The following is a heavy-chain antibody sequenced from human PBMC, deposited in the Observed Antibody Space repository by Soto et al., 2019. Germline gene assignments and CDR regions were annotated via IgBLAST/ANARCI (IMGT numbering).Heavy chain of an antibody. V-gene: IGHV3-23*01. CDR1: GFTFSSYA. Sequence: EVQLLESGGGLVQPGGSLRLSCAASGFTFSSYAMSWVRQAPGKGLESVSAISGSGGTTYYADSVKGRFTISRDNSKNTLYLQMNSLRAKDTAVYYCARRSSGWYFDLWGRGTLVTVSS. J-gene: IGHJ2*01. CDR2: ISGSGGTT. D-gene: IGHD6-19*01. CDR3: ARRSSGWYFDL.